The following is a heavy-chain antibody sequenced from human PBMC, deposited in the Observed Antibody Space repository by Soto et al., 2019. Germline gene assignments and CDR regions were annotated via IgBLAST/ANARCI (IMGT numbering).Heavy chain of an antibody. D-gene: IGHD5-18*01. CDR1: GFTFSDYY. CDR3: ARASYEMYY. J-gene: IGHJ4*02. V-gene: IGHV3-11*01. Sequence: TGGTLSLSCAASGFTFSDYYMSWIRQAPGKGLGWVSYISSSGSTIYYADSVKGRFTISRDNAKNSLYLQMNSLRAEDTAVYYCARASYEMYYWGQGTLVTVSS. CDR2: ISSSGSTI.